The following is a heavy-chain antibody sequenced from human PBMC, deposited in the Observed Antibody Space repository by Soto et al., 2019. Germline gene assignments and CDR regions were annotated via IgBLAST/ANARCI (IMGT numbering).Heavy chain of an antibody. CDR3: ATQTISHTWGV. J-gene: IGHJ6*02. V-gene: IGHV4-4*02. Sequence: QEQPQESGPGLVKPSETLSLTCTVSGAPITTTKWGAWVRLPPGKALEWIGELSSEGNRNSNPSLEGRFIMSLDQSKNHFSLKLTSVTAADTAIYYCATQTISHTWGVWGRGTSVTVSS. CDR2: LSSEGNR. D-gene: IGHD3-16*01. CDR1: GAPITTTKW.